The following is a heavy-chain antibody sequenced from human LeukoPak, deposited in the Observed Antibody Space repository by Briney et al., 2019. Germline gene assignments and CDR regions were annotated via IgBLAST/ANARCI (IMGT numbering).Heavy chain of an antibody. J-gene: IGHJ4*02. Sequence: GGSLRLSCAASGFTFSSYEMNWVRQAPGKGLEWVSYISSSGSTIYYAGSVKGRFTISRDNAKNSLYLQMNSLRAEDTAVYYCASRYDYVWGSYRSSFDYWGQGTLVTVSS. V-gene: IGHV3-48*03. CDR3: ASRYDYVWGSYRSSFDY. D-gene: IGHD3-16*02. CDR1: GFTFSSYE. CDR2: ISSSGSTI.